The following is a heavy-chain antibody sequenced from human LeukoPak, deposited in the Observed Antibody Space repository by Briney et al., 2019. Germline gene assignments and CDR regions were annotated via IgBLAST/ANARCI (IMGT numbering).Heavy chain of an antibody. CDR2: ISGSGGST. V-gene: IGHV3-23*01. CDR3: AKDTHDFWSGYFNYYYYYGMDV. Sequence: GGSLRLSCAASGFTFSSYAMSWVRQVPGKGLEWVSAISGSGGSTYYADSVKGRFTISRDNSKNTLYLQMNSLRAEDTAVYYCAKDTHDFWSGYFNYYYYYGMDVWGQGTTVTVSS. J-gene: IGHJ6*02. D-gene: IGHD3-3*01. CDR1: GFTFSSYA.